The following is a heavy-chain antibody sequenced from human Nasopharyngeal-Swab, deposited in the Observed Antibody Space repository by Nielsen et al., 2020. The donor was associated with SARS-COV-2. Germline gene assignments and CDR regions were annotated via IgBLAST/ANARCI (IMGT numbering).Heavy chain of an antibody. J-gene: IGHJ3*02. V-gene: IGHV1-18*01. Sequence: ASVKVSCKASGYTFTSYGISWVRQAPGQGLEWMGWISAYNGNTNYAQKLQGRVTMTTGTSTSTAYMELRSPRSDDTAVYYCARDWNSSGWYVDDAFDIWGQGTMVTVSS. CDR1: GYTFTSYG. D-gene: IGHD6-19*01. CDR3: ARDWNSSGWYVDDAFDI. CDR2: ISAYNGNT.